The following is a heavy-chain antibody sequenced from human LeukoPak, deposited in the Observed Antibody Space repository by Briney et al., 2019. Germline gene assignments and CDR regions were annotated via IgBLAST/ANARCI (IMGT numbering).Heavy chain of an antibody. CDR1: GGSISSYY. J-gene: IGHJ4*02. Sequence: SETLSLTCTVSGGSISSYYWSWTRQPPGKGLEWIGSIYYSGSTYYNPSLKSRVTISVATSKNQFSLKLSSVTAADTAVYYCARHRSPGRPMYYFDYWGQGTLVTVSS. V-gene: IGHV4-59*05. CDR3: ARHRSPGRPMYYFDY. CDR2: IYYSGST.